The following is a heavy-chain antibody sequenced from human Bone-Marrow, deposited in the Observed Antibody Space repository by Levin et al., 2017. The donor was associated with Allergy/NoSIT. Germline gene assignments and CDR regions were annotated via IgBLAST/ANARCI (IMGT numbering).Heavy chain of an antibody. Sequence: RGESLKISCKASGYSFTSYWIGWVRQMPGKGLEWMGIIYPDDSDTKYRPAFQGQVTISADKSITTAYLQWNSLRISDSAMYLCATASGDVWARACDIWGQGTKVTVSS. CDR3: ATASGDVWARACDI. CDR2: IYPDDSDT. D-gene: IGHD3-16*01. CDR1: GYSFTSYW. V-gene: IGHV5-51*01. J-gene: IGHJ3*02.